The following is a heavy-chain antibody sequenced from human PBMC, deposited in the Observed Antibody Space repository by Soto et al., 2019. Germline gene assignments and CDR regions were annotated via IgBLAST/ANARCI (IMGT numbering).Heavy chain of an antibody. CDR3: ATKVGTTKAFDI. CDR1: GYRFTNYW. D-gene: IGHD1-26*01. CDR2: IYPGDSDT. J-gene: IGHJ3*02. Sequence: PGESLKISCKGSGYRFTNYWIGWVRQMPVKGLEWMGIIYPGDSDTRYSPSFQGQVTISADKSIRSAYLQWSSLKASDTAMYYCATKVGTTKAFDISGQGTMVTVSS. V-gene: IGHV5-51*01.